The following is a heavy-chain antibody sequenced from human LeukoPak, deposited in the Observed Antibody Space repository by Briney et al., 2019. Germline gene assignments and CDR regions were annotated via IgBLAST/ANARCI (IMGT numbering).Heavy chain of an antibody. CDR2: IYYSGST. CDR3: ARTVPSSRGPFDI. V-gene: IGHV4-61*01. CDR1: GGSVSSGSYY. D-gene: IGHD2-15*01. J-gene: IGHJ3*02. Sequence: PSETLSLTCTVSGGSVSSGSYYWSWIRQPPGKGLEWIGYIYYSGSTNYNPSLKSRVTISVDTSKNQFSLKLGSVTAADTAVYYCARTVPSSRGPFDIWGQGTMVTVSS.